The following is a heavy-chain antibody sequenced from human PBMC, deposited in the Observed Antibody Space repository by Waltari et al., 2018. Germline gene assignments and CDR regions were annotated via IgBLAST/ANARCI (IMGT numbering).Heavy chain of an antibody. D-gene: IGHD1-26*01. CDR3: ARDRVVGATDWGY. V-gene: IGHV7-4-1*02. Sequence: QVQLVQSGSELKKPGASVKIACKASGYTFTNFAVDWVRQAPGQGLVWMGWSTTAPGNPTYARDFTGRFGFSLDTSVSTAYLQITSRKAEDTALYFCARDRVVGATDWGYWGQGTLVTVST. CDR2: STTAPGNP. CDR1: GYTFTNFA. J-gene: IGHJ4*02.